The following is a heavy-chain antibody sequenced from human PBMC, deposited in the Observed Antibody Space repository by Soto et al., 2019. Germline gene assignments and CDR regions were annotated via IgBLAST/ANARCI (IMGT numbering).Heavy chain of an antibody. CDR2: IYYSGST. Sequence: PSETLSLTCTVSGGSISSYYWSWIWQPPGKGLEWIGYIYYSGSTNYNPSLKSRVTISVDTSKNQFSLKLSSVTAADTAVYYCARDEPTGYYYYGMDVWGQGTTVTVSS. J-gene: IGHJ6*02. CDR1: GGSISSYY. D-gene: IGHD3-9*01. CDR3: ARDEPTGYYYYGMDV. V-gene: IGHV4-59*01.